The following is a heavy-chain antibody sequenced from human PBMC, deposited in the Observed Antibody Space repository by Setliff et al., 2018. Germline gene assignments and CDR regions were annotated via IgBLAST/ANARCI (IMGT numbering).Heavy chain of an antibody. Sequence: NPSETLSLTCTVSGGSISDNNYYWGWIRQSPGKGLEWIGYFYHSGSLNYNPSLKVRVTMSVDTSNNQLSLKLTSVSAADTAVYYCARAYYYGSGNSHKYYMDVWGKGTAVTVSS. CDR2: FYHSGSL. V-gene: IGHV4-61*05. D-gene: IGHD3-10*01. CDR1: GGSISDNNYY. J-gene: IGHJ6*03. CDR3: ARAYYYGSGNSHKYYMDV.